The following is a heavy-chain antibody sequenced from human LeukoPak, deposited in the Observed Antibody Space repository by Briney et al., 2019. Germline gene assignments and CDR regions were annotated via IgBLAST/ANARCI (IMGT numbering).Heavy chain of an antibody. CDR3: ARVAASGWSGSGY. D-gene: IGHD6-19*01. V-gene: IGHV3-21*01. CDR2: ISSSSTYI. CDR1: GFTFSSYN. J-gene: IGHJ4*02. Sequence: GGSLRLSCAASGFTFSSYNMNWVRQAPGKGLEWVSSISSSSTYIYYADSVKGRFTISRDNAENSLYLQMNSLRAEDTAVYYCARVAASGWSGSGYWGQGTLVTVSS.